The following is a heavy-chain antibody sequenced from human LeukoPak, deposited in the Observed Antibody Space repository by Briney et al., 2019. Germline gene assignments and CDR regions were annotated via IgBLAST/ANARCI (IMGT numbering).Heavy chain of an antibody. J-gene: IGHJ4*02. CDR2: IYYSGHT. V-gene: IGHV4-59*01. Sequence: SETLSLTCTVSGDSMSSYYWSWIRQPPGKGLEWIGYIYYSGHTNYIPSLKSRVTISVDTSKNQFSLKMRSVTAADTAVYYCARDRRDTSMVWDYWGQGTLVTVSS. CDR3: ARDRRDTSMVWDY. D-gene: IGHD5-18*01. CDR1: GDSMSSYY.